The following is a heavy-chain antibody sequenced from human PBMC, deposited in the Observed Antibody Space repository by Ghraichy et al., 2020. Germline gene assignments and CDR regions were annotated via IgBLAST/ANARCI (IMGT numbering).Heavy chain of an antibody. CDR1: GFTFSSYS. D-gene: IGHD1-26*01. CDR2: ISSSSSYI. J-gene: IGHJ3*02. Sequence: GGSLRLSCAASGFTFSSYSMNWVRQAPGKGLEWVASISSSSSYIHYADSVKGRFTISRDNAKNSLYLQMNSLRAEDTAVYYCARDQNRGSEYRYNDAFDIWGQGTMVTVSS. CDR3: ARDQNRGSEYRYNDAFDI. V-gene: IGHV3-21*01.